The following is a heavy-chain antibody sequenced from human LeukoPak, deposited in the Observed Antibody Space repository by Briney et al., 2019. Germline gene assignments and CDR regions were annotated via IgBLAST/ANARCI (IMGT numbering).Heavy chain of an antibody. Sequence: GGSLRLSCAASGFTFSGFAMSWVRRTPGKGLEWVSGISGSGGSTYYEDSVKGRFTISRDNSKNTLYLQMNSLRAEDTAVYYCAKNSGGTCYSHLDYWGQGTLVTVSS. J-gene: IGHJ4*02. CDR2: ISGSGGST. CDR1: GFTFSGFA. CDR3: AKNSGGTCYSHLDY. V-gene: IGHV3-23*01. D-gene: IGHD2-15*01.